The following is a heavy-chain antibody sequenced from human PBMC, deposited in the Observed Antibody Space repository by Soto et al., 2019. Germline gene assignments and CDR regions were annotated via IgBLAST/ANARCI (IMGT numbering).Heavy chain of an antibody. CDR1: GFNFRSYG. V-gene: IGHV3-23*01. J-gene: IGHJ6*02. D-gene: IGHD2-21*01. CDR2: ITASGGNT. Sequence: EVQLLEAGGGLVQRGGSLRLSCTASGFNFRSYGMSWVRQAPGKGLEGVSGITASGGNTYYTDSVKGRFTISRDNSKNTLYLQMSGLRVEDTAVFHCAKSLMNAKEVWGQGTTVTVSS. CDR3: AKSLMNAKEV.